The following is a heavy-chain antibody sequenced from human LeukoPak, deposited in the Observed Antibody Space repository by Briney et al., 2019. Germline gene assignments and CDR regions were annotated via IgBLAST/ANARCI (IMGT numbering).Heavy chain of an antibody. CDR1: GFAFSSYS. D-gene: IGHD2-21*01. Sequence: GGSLRLSCAASGFAFSSYSMTWVRQAPGKGLEWEATINQDGSEKYYVDSVKGRFTISRDNAKNSLYLQMNSLRAEDTAVYYCARDHVTPGLLFDYWGQGNLVTVSS. CDR3: ARDHVTPGLLFDY. V-gene: IGHV3-7*01. CDR2: INQDGSEK. J-gene: IGHJ4*02.